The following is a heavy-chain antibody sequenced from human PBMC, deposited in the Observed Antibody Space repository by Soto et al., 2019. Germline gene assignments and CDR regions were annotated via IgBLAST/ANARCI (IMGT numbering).Heavy chain of an antibody. CDR3: AKDSQSVLVSAARVYGMDV. J-gene: IGHJ6*02. Sequence: EVQLLESGGGLVQPGGSLRLSCAGSGFTFSSYAMTLVRQAPGKGLEWVSTLSDSGGHTYYADSVKGRFTISRDNSKNTLYLQMNSLRAEDTAVYYCAKDSQSVLVSAARVYGMDVWGQGTTVTVSS. V-gene: IGHV3-23*01. D-gene: IGHD2-2*01. CDR1: GFTFSSYA. CDR2: LSDSGGHT.